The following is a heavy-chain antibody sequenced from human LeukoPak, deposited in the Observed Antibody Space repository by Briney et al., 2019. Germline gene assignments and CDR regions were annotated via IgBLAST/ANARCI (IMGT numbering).Heavy chain of an antibody. CDR2: VSSDGSNK. CDR3: ARDPRPYYYYYGMDV. CDR1: GFTFRSYA. V-gene: IGHV3-30-3*01. J-gene: IGHJ6*02. Sequence: PGGSLRLSCAASGFTFRSYAMHWVRQAPGKGLEWVAVVSSDGSNKYYADSVKGRYTISRDNSKNTLYLQMNSLRAEDTTVYYCARDPRPYYYYYGMDVWGQGTTVTVSS.